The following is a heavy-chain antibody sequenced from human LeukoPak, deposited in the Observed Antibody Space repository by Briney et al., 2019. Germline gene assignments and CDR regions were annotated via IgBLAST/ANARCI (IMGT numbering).Heavy chain of an antibody. CDR3: ARDPLYGDFHYFDY. Sequence: GGSLRLSCAASGFTFSSYAMHWVRQAPGKGLEWVAVISYDGSNKYYADSVKGRSTISRDNSKNTLYLQMNSLRAEDTAVYYCARDPLYGDFHYFDYWGQGTLVTVSS. J-gene: IGHJ4*02. V-gene: IGHV3-30-3*01. D-gene: IGHD4-17*01. CDR2: ISYDGSNK. CDR1: GFTFSSYA.